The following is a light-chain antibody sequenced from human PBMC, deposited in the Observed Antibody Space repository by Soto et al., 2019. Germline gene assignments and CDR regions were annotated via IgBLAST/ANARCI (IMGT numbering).Light chain of an antibody. Sequence: EVVMTQSAATLSVSPGERATLSCRASQSVSSNLAWYQQKPGQAPRLLIYGASTRATGIPARFSGSGSGTDFTLTISRLEPEDFAVYFCQQYGGSPYTFGQGTKVDI. CDR1: QSVSSN. J-gene: IGKJ2*01. V-gene: IGKV3-15*01. CDR2: GAS. CDR3: QQYGGSPYT.